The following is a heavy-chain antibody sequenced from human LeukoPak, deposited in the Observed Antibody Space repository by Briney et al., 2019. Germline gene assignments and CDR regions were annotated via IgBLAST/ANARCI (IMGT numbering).Heavy chain of an antibody. CDR1: GGSFSGYY. J-gene: IGHJ4*02. V-gene: IGHV4-34*01. CDR3: VRECTRISCQIDY. Sequence: SETLSLTCAVYGGSFSGYYWSWIRQPPGKGLEWIGEINHSGSTNYNPSLKSRVIISVDTSKNQFSLKLNSVTAADTAVYYCVRECTRISCQIDYWGQGTLVTVSS. D-gene: IGHD2-2*01. CDR2: INHSGST.